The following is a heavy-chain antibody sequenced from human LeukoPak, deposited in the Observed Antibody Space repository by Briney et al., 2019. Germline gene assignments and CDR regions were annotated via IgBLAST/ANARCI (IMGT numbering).Heavy chain of an antibody. CDR1: GGSIRSYY. D-gene: IGHD3-22*01. CDR2: IYYSGTT. CDR3: ARDSRGYYDTSGYFDY. V-gene: IGHV4-59*01. J-gene: IGHJ4*02. Sequence: SETLSLTRTVSGGSIRSYYWSGMRQPPGKGRECMVYIYYSGTTKQNPSLKSRVTLSVDPSKHQLSLKLTPVTAADTAVYYCARDSRGYYDTSGYFDYWGQGTLVTVSS.